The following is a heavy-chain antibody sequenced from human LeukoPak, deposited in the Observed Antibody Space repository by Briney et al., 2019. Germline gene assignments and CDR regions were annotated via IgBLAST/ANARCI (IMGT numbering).Heavy chain of an antibody. CDR1: GYTFTSYG. CDR3: ARDRYYYDSSGSSL. Sequence: ASVKVSCKASGYTFTSYGISWVRQAPGQVLEWMGWISAYNGNTNYAQKLQGRVTMTTDTSTSTAYMELRSLRSDDTAVYYCARDRYYYDSSGSSLWGQGTLVTVSS. V-gene: IGHV1-18*01. D-gene: IGHD3-22*01. CDR2: ISAYNGNT. J-gene: IGHJ4*02.